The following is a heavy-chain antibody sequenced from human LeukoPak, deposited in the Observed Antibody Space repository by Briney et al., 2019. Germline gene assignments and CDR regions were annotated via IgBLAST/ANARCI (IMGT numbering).Heavy chain of an antibody. D-gene: IGHD3-3*01. CDR1: GGSISSYY. CDR3: ARGGGRFLEWLIDY. V-gene: IGHV4-4*07. J-gene: IGHJ4*02. CDR2: IYTSGST. Sequence: SETLSLTCTVSGGSISSYYWSWIRQPAGKGLEWIGRIYTSGSTNYNPSLKSRVTISVDTSKNQFSLKLSSVTAADTAVYYCARGGGRFLEWLIDYWGQGTLVTVSS.